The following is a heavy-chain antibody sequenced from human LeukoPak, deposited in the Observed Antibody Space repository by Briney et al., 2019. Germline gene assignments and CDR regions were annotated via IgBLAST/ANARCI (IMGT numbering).Heavy chain of an antibody. CDR2: IYHSGTT. J-gene: IGHJ4*02. Sequence: SETLSLTCTVSGYSICSGYYWGWIRQPPGKGLEWIGTIYHSGTTYYSPSLKSRVTISVDTSKNQFSLKLSSVTAADTAVYYCATLYYYDSSGYRYFWYFDYWGQGTLVTVSS. CDR3: ATLYYYDSSGYRYFWYFDY. CDR1: GYSICSGYY. D-gene: IGHD3-22*01. V-gene: IGHV4-38-2*02.